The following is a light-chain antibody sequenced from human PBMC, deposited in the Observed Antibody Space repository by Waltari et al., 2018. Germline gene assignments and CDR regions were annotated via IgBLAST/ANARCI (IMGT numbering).Light chain of an antibody. J-gene: IGKJ5*01. Sequence: EIVLTQSPATLSLSPGERATLSCRASQGISSDLAWYQQRPGQAPRLRIYDASNRVTGIPARFSGSGSGTYFTLTISSLEPEDVGVYYCQQRNDWPITFGQGTLLEIK. CDR3: QQRNDWPIT. CDR2: DAS. V-gene: IGKV3-11*01. CDR1: QGISSD.